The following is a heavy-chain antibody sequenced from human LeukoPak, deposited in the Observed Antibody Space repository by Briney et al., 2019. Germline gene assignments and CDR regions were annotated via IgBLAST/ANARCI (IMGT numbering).Heavy chain of an antibody. D-gene: IGHD3-22*01. CDR3: ARHGYYDSSGYYSSFDY. Sequence: SETPSLTCTVSGGSISSSSYYWGWIRQPPGKGLEWIGSIYYSGSTYYNPSLKSRVTISVDTSKNQFSLKLSSVTAADTAVYYCARHGYYDSSGYYSSFDYWGQGTLVTVSS. CDR1: GGSISSSSYY. V-gene: IGHV4-39*01. J-gene: IGHJ4*02. CDR2: IYYSGST.